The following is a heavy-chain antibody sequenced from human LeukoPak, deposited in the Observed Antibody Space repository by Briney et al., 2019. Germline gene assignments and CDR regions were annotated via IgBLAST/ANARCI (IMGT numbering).Heavy chain of an antibody. D-gene: IGHD6-6*01. J-gene: IGHJ4*02. Sequence: ASVKVSCKVSGYTLTELSMHWVRQAPGKGLEWMGGFDPEDGETIYAQKFQGKVTMTEDTSTDTAYMELSSLRSEDTAVYYCATAIPLRRIAARLSVDYWGQGTLVTVSS. CDR2: FDPEDGET. CDR1: GYTLTELS. CDR3: ATAIPLRRIAARLSVDY. V-gene: IGHV1-24*01.